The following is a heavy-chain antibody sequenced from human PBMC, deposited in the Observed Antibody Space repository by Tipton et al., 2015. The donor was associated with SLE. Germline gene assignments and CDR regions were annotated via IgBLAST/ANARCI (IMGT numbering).Heavy chain of an antibody. J-gene: IGHJ6*02. CDR3: AKDMAAAGTDYYYYGMDV. CDR2: IRYDGSNK. V-gene: IGHV3-30*02. D-gene: IGHD6-13*01. CDR1: GFTFSSYG. Sequence: SGFTFSSYGMHWVRQAPGKGLEWVAFIRYDGSNKYYADSVKGRFTISRDNAKNSLYLQMNSLRAEDTAVYYCAKDMAAAGTDYYYYGMDVWGQGTTVTVSS.